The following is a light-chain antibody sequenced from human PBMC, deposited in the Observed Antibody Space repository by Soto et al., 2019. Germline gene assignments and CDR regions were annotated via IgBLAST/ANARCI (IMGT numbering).Light chain of an antibody. CDR1: QSVSTN. J-gene: IGKJ1*01. CDR3: QQYNHWRT. Sequence: EIVMTQSPATLSVSPGERATLSCRSSQSVSTNLVWYQQKPGQAPRLLIYGASTRATGVPGRFSGTGSGTEFTLTISSLQSEDSAVYYCQQYNHWRTFGQGTKVDTK. CDR2: GAS. V-gene: IGKV3-15*01.